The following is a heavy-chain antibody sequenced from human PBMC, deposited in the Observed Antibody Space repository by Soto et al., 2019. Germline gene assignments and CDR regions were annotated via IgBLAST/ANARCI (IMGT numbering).Heavy chain of an antibody. J-gene: IGHJ4*02. CDR1: GFSFSNYA. Sequence: GILRICSAVAGFSFSNYAMCWVRQAPGKGLEWVATMSGGGALIDYADSLKGRFTISRDNSRNTLHLELNSLRAEDTAVYYWTKLRTITTGGSDCWGQGTLVTVSS. CDR2: MSGGGALI. D-gene: IGHD1-1*01. CDR3: TKLRTITTGGSDC. V-gene: IGHV3-23*01.